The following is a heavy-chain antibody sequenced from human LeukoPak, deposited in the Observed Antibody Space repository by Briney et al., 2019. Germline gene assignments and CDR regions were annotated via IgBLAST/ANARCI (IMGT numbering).Heavy chain of an antibody. Sequence: EASVKVSCKASRYTFTGYYMCWVRQTPGQVLEWMGWINPNSGGTNYAQKFQGRVTMTRDTSISTAYMELSSLRSEDTAIYYCARAVRDGYIDYFYYMDVWGKGTTVTVSS. D-gene: IGHD5-24*01. CDR3: ARAVRDGYIDYFYYMDV. CDR1: RYTFTGYY. CDR2: INPNSGGT. J-gene: IGHJ6*03. V-gene: IGHV1-2*02.